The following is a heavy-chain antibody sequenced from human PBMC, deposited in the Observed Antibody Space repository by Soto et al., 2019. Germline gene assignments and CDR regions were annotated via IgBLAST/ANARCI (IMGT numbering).Heavy chain of an antibody. V-gene: IGHV3-23*01. CDR2: VTNLGGTI. J-gene: IGHJ4*02. Sequence: PGGSLRLSCAASGFTFSTYAMSWVRQAPGTGLEWVSGVTNLGGTINYADSVKGRFTISRDNSKNTLYLQMSSLRAEDTAVYYCAKDGNNGYAFDHWGQGTLATVSS. CDR3: AKDGNNGYAFDH. CDR1: GFTFSTYA. D-gene: IGHD2-2*03.